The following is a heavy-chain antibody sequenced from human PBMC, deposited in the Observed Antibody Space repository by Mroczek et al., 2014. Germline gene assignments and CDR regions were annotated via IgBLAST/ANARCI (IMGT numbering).Heavy chain of an antibody. J-gene: IGHJ4*02. CDR3: ARHIAVAGSGVY. CDR1: GGSISSSSYY. CDR2: IYYSGST. D-gene: IGHD6-19*01. Sequence: QVQLQESGPGLVKPSETLSLTCTVSGGSISSSSYYWGWIRQPPGKGLEWIGSIYYSGSTYYNPSLKSRVTISVDTSKNQFSLKLSSVTAADTAVYYCARHIAVAGSGVYWGQGTLVTVSS. V-gene: IGHV4-39*01.